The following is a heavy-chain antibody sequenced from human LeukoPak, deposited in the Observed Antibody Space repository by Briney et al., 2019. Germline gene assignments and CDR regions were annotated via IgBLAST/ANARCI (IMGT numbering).Heavy chain of an antibody. CDR1: GFTFSSYS. V-gene: IGHV3-21*01. Sequence: GGSLRLSCAASGFTFSSYSMNWVRQAPGKGLEWVSSISSSGSYIYYADSVKGRFTISRDNAKNSLYLQMNSLRAEDTAVYYCARDPYYYYYMDVWGKGTTVTVSS. J-gene: IGHJ6*03. CDR3: ARDPYYYYYMDV. CDR2: ISSSGSYI.